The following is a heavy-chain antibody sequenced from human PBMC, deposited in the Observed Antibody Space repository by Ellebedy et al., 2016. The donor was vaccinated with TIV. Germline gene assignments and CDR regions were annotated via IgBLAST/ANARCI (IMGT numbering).Heavy chain of an antibody. Sequence: AASVKVSCKASGYTFTSYYIHWVGQPPGQGLEWMGIINPSGGNTNYAQKFRGRVTMTRDMSTSTVYMELSSLRSEDRAVYYCARGNDSGVRDAFDIWGQGTMVTVSS. V-gene: IGHV1-46*01. CDR3: ARGNDSGVRDAFDI. J-gene: IGHJ3*02. D-gene: IGHD3-22*01. CDR2: INPSGGNT. CDR1: GYTFTSYY.